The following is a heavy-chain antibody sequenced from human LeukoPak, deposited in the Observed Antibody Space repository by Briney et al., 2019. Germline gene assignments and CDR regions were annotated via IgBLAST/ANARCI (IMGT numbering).Heavy chain of an antibody. D-gene: IGHD5-24*01. CDR3: ARENTLQYNFDY. Sequence: GGSLRLSCAASGFTFSSYSMNWVRQAPGKGLEWVSSISSSSSYICYADSVKGRFTISRDNAKNSLYLQMNSLRAEDTAVYYCARENTLQYNFDYWGQGTLVTVSS. CDR1: GFTFSSYS. J-gene: IGHJ4*02. V-gene: IGHV3-21*01. CDR2: ISSSSSYI.